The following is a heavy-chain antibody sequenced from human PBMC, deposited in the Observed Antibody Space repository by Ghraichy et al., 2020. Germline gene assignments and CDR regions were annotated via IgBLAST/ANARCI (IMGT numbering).Heavy chain of an antibody. J-gene: IGHJ4*02. CDR1: GGSISSGGYY. CDR3: AQTNYGHQYYFDY. CDR2: IYYSGST. V-gene: IGHV4-31*03. Sequence: SETLSLTCTVSGGSISSGGYYWSWIRQHPGKGLEWIGYIYYSGSTYYNPSLKSRVTISIDTSKNQFSLKLSSVTAADTAVYYCAQTNYGHQYYFDYWGQGTLVTVSS. D-gene: IGHD2-8*01.